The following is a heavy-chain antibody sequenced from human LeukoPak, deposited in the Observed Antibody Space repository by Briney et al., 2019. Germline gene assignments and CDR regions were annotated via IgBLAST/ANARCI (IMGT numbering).Heavy chain of an antibody. Sequence: SQTLSLTCAISGDSVSRNCAAWGWIRQSPSRGLEWPGRTYYRSGWYNDYALSLKSRITISPDSSKNQFSLKLSSVTASDTAVYYCVRHTRPGYTGYENASDIWGQRTMVTVSS. CDR2: TYYRSGWYN. V-gene: IGHV6-1*01. CDR1: GDSVSRNCAA. J-gene: IGHJ3*02. CDR3: VRHTRPGYTGYENASDI. D-gene: IGHD5-12*01.